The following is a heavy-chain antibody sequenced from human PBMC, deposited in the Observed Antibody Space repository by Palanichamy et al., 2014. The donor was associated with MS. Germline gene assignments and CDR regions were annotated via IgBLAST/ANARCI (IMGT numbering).Heavy chain of an antibody. V-gene: IGHV3-30*02. CDR3: AKELSSYRKAFDY. D-gene: IGHD3-16*02. CDR1: GFTFNNYG. Sequence: QVQMVESGGGVVQPGGSLRLSCAASGFTFNNYGMHWVRQAPGEGLEWVAFIRYDGSDKYYANSVKGRSTISRDTSRNTLYLQMNSLRTEDSAVYYCAKELSSYRKAFDYWGQGTLVTVSS. J-gene: IGHJ4*02. CDR2: IRYDGSDK.